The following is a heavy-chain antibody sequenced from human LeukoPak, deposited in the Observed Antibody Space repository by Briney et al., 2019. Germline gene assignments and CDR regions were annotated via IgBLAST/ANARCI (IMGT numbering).Heavy chain of an antibody. CDR3: AREGSGPFDY. Sequence: SETLSLTCSVSGGSMSNYYWSWIRQPPGKGLEWIGYIYYSGSTYYNPSLKSRVTISVDTSKNQFSLKLSSVTAADTAVHYCAREGSGPFDYWGQGTLVTVSS. D-gene: IGHD3-10*01. V-gene: IGHV4-59*12. CDR2: IYYSGST. J-gene: IGHJ4*02. CDR1: GGSMSNYY.